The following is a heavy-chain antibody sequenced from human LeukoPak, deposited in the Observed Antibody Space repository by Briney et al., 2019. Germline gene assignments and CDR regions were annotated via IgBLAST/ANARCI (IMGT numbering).Heavy chain of an antibody. CDR2: IYYSGST. CDR3: ARGGGEYCSSTSCYIAPFDY. J-gene: IGHJ4*02. Sequence: PSETLSLTCTVSGGSISSGGYYWSWIRQHPGKGLEWIGYIYYSGSTYYNPSLKGRVTISVDTSKNQFSLKLSSVTAADTAVYYCARGGGEYCSSTSCYIAPFDYWGQGTLVTVSS. V-gene: IGHV4-31*03. D-gene: IGHD2-2*02. CDR1: GGSISSGGYY.